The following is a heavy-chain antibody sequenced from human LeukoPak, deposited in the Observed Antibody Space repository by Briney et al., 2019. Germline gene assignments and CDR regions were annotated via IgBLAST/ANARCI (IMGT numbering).Heavy chain of an antibody. CDR2: ISSGSNTI. CDR1: GFTFSTYS. D-gene: IGHD3-9*01. Sequence: GSLRLSCVGSGFTFSTYSMNWVRQAPGKGLEWVSYISSGSNTIYYADSVKGRFTISRDNSKNTLYPQMNSLRAEDTAVYYCAKDQARYFDWLLYYWGQGTLVTVSS. V-gene: IGHV3-48*01. J-gene: IGHJ4*02. CDR3: AKDQARYFDWLLYY.